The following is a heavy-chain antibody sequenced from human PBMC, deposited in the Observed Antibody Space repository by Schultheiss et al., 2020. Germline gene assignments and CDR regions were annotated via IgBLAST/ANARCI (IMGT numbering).Heavy chain of an antibody. CDR3: ARLSVLMVYDDPLSSGWYGDAFDI. CDR2: IYYSGST. V-gene: IGHV4-34*01. CDR1: GGSFSGYY. Sequence: SAALALTCAVYGGSFSGYYWSWIRQHPGKGLEWIGYIYYSGSTYYNPSLKSRVTISVDTSKNQFSLKLSSVTAADTAVYYCARLSVLMVYDDPLSSGWYGDAFDIWGQGTMVTVSS. J-gene: IGHJ3*02. D-gene: IGHD2-8*01.